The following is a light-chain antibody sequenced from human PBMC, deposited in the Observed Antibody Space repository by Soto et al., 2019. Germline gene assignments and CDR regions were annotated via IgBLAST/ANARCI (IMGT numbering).Light chain of an antibody. CDR3: QSYDTNSVV. Sequence: NFMLTQPHSVSESPGKTVTISCTRSSGSFASSYVQWYQQRPGSAPTTVIYEHNERPSGVSDRFAGSIDTSANSASLIISGLKTEDEAAYFCQSYDTNSVVFGGGTKLIVL. V-gene: IGLV6-57*04. J-gene: IGLJ2*01. CDR1: SGSFASSY. CDR2: EHN.